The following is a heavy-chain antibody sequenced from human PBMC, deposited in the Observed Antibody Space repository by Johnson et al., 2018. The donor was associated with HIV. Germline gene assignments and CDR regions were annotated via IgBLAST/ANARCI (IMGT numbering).Heavy chain of an antibody. CDR1: GFTFSDYY. CDR2: ISVSGDPI. D-gene: IGHD2-15*01. CDR3: ARSKDCSVGTCPGGFDI. Sequence: QVQLVESGGRLVKPGGSLRLSCVASGFTFSDYYMRWIRQAPGKGLEWVSYISVSGDPIYSADSVQGRFTTSRDNAKNSLYLQMDSLRAEDMAVYYCARSKDCSVGTCPGGFDIWVQGTMVIVCS. J-gene: IGHJ3*02. V-gene: IGHV3-11*04.